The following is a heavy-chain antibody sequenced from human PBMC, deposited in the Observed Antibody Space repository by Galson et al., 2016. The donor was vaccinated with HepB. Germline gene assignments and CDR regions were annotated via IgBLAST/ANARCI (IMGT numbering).Heavy chain of an antibody. Sequence: SLRLSCAASGFTFNNYAVARGRQAPGKGLEWVSILSGSGGTTYYADSVKGRFTISRDNSMNTVSLQMNSLRADDTAIYFCAKARHSVFVPAVHFDSWGQGTLVTVSS. D-gene: IGHD2-2*01. CDR1: GFTFNNYA. CDR3: AKARHSVFVPAVHFDS. V-gene: IGHV3-23*01. CDR2: LSGSGGTT. J-gene: IGHJ4*02.